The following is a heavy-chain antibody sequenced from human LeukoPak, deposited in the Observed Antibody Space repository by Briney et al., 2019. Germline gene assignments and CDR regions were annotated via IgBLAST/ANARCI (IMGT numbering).Heavy chain of an antibody. Sequence: GGSLRLSCAASGFTFSNYAMSWVRQAPGKGLEWVSAISGSGGSTYYADSVKGRFTISRDNAKNSLYLQMNSLRAEDTAVYYCARDRERYSYGSLYYWGQGTLVTVSS. D-gene: IGHD5-18*01. CDR2: ISGSGGST. V-gene: IGHV3-23*01. CDR3: ARDRERYSYGSLYY. CDR1: GFTFSNYA. J-gene: IGHJ4*02.